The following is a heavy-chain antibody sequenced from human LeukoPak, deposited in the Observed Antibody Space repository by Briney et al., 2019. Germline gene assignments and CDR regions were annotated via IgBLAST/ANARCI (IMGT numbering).Heavy chain of an antibody. D-gene: IGHD3-10*01. CDR1: GFTFSSYS. Sequence: GGSLRLSCAASGFTFSSYSMNWVRQAPGKGLEWVSSISSSSYIYYADSVKGRFTISRDNAKNSLYLQMNSLRAEDTAVYYCARYYGSGAPFDYWGQGTLVTVSS. CDR3: ARYYGSGAPFDY. V-gene: IGHV3-21*01. J-gene: IGHJ4*02. CDR2: ISSSSYI.